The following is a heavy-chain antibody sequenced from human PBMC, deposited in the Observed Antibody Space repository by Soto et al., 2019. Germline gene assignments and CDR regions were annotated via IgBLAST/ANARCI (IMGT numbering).Heavy chain of an antibody. CDR3: ARLRLDGAVAGNHYFDF. D-gene: IGHD6-13*01. CDR1: GFTVGSNY. CDR2: IYSAGST. Sequence: GGSLRLSCEASGFTVGSNYMTWVRQAPGKGLEWVSVIYSAGSTYYADSVKGRFTISRDNSKNTLFLQMNSLRAEDTAVYYCARLRLDGAVAGNHYFDFWGLGTLVTVSS. V-gene: IGHV3-53*01. J-gene: IGHJ4*02.